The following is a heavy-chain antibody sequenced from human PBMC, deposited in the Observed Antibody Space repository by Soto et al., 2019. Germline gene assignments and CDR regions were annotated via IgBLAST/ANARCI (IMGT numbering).Heavy chain of an antibody. CDR1: GFTFSSYA. V-gene: IGHV3-23*01. J-gene: IGHJ6*02. D-gene: IGHD5-18*01. Sequence: PGGSLRLSCAASGFTFSSYAMSWVRQAPGKGLEWVSAISGSGGSTYYADSVKGRFTISRDNSKNTLYLQMNSLRAEDTAVYYCAKDLGAMVTYYYYGMDVWGQGTTVTVSS. CDR3: AKDLGAMVTYYYYGMDV. CDR2: ISGSGGST.